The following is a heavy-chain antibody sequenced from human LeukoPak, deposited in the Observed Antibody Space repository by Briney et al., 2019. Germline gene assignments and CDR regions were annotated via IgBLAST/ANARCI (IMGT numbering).Heavy chain of an antibody. Sequence: ASVKASCKASGYTFTGYYMHWVRQAPGQGLEWMGWVNPNSGGTNYAQKFQGRVTMTRDTSISTAYMELSRLRSDDTAVYYCARARSTIVVVPAAHQPNWFDPWGQGTLVTVSS. CDR3: ARARSTIVVVPAAHQPNWFDP. V-gene: IGHV1-2*02. J-gene: IGHJ5*02. CDR2: VNPNSGGT. CDR1: GYTFTGYY. D-gene: IGHD2-2*01.